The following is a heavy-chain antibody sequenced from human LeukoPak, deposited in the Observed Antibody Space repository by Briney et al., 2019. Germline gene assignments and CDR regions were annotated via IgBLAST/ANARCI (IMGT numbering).Heavy chain of an antibody. V-gene: IGHV4-34*01. J-gene: IGHJ5*02. CDR2: INHSGST. CDR3: ARRGVYYGNNWFDP. Sequence: SETLSLTCAVYGGSFSGYYWSWIRQPPGKGLEWIGEINHSGSTNYNPSLKSRVTISVDTSKNQFSLELSSVTAADTAVYYCARRGVYYGNNWFDPWGQGTLVTVSS. D-gene: IGHD3-3*01. CDR1: GGSFSGYY.